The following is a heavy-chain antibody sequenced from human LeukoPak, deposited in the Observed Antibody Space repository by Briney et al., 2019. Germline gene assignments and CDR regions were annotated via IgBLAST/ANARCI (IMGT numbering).Heavy chain of an antibody. D-gene: IGHD3-10*01. J-gene: IGHJ4*02. V-gene: IGHV3-23*01. CDR1: GFTFNNYA. Sequence: GGSLRLSCAASGFTFNNYAMSWVRQAPGKVLEWVSAITGSGGDTYHADPVKGRFTISRDNSKNTLYLQMNSLRAEDTAVYYCAKGSRDSRPYYFDFWGQGTLVTVSS. CDR2: ITGSGGDT. CDR3: AKGSRDSRPYYFDF.